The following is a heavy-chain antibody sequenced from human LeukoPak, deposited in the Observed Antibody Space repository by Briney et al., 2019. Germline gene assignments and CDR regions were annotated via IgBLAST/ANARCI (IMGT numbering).Heavy chain of an antibody. Sequence: GSLRLSCAASGFTFSSYAMSWVRQAPGKGLEWIGEINHSGSTNYNPSLKSRVTISVDTSKNQFSLKLSSVTAADTAVYYCASPTYYYDSRRSAFDIWGQGTTVTVSS. V-gene: IGHV4-34*01. D-gene: IGHD3-22*01. CDR2: INHSGST. CDR3: ASPTYYYDSRRSAFDI. CDR1: GFTFSSYA. J-gene: IGHJ3*02.